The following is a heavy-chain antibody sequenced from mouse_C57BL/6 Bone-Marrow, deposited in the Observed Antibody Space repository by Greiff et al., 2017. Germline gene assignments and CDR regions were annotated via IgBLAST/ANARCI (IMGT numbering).Heavy chain of an antibody. CDR1: GYSFTGYY. V-gene: IGHV1-42*01. D-gene: IGHD1-1*01. CDR3: ARETAVVAKAMEY. J-gene: IGHJ4*01. Sequence: EVKLQQSGPELVKPGASVKISCKASGYSFTGYYMNWVKQSPEKSLEWIGEINPSTGGTTYNQKFKAKATLTVDKSSSTAYRQLKSLTSEDTADYYCARETAVVAKAMEYGCRGTSVPVTS. CDR2: INPSTGGT.